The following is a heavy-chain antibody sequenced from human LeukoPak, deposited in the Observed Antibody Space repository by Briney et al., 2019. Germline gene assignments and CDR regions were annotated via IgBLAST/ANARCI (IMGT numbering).Heavy chain of an antibody. CDR1: GFTFSSYA. D-gene: IGHD2-2*01. V-gene: IGHV3-30*03. Sequence: GGSLRLSCAASGFTFSSYAMHWVRQAPGKGLEWVAIISYDGSNKFYADSVKGRFTISRDNSKNTLYLQMSSLGPEDTAMYYCARVRFCSSSRCYGYFDYWGQGTLVTVSS. CDR3: ARVRFCSSSRCYGYFDY. J-gene: IGHJ4*02. CDR2: ISYDGSNK.